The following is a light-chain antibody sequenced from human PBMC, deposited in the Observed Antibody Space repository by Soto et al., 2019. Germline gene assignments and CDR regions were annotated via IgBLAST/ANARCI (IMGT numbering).Light chain of an antibody. CDR3: QQYGNSPRT. Sequence: EIVLTQSPGTLSLSPGERATLSCRASQSVSSSSLAWYQQKPGQAPRLLIYGASSRATGIPDRFSGRGSGTDFTLTISRLEPEEFAVYYCQQYGNSPRTFGQGTKVEIK. J-gene: IGKJ1*01. CDR2: GAS. CDR1: QSVSSSS. V-gene: IGKV3-20*01.